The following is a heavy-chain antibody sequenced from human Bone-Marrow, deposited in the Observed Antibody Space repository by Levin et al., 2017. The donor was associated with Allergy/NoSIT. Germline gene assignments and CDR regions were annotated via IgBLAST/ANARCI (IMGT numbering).Heavy chain of an antibody. V-gene: IGHV1-69*04. CDR2: IIPILGTA. D-gene: IGHD5-12*01. CDR1: GGTFSSYG. CDR3: ARAKDSGHDFRGLCSY. Sequence: SVKVSCKASGGTFSSYGVSWVRQAPGQGLEWMGRIIPILGTANYAQKFQGRVTITVDTSTSTAYMELSSLRSEDTAVYYCARAKDSGHDFRGLCSYWGQGTLVTVSS. J-gene: IGHJ4*02.